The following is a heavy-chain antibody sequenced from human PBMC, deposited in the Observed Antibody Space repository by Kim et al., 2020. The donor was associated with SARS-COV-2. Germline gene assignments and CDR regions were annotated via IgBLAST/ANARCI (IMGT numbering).Heavy chain of an antibody. CDR2: IWYDGSNK. D-gene: IGHD1-26*01. CDR3: ARDRIEWGAFDI. Sequence: GGSLRLSCAASGFTFSSYGMHWVRQAPGKGLEWVAVIWYDGSNKYYADSVKGRFTISRDNSKNTLYLQMNSLRAEDTAVYYCARDRIEWGAFDIWGQGTMVTVSS. V-gene: IGHV3-33*01. J-gene: IGHJ3*02. CDR1: GFTFSSYG.